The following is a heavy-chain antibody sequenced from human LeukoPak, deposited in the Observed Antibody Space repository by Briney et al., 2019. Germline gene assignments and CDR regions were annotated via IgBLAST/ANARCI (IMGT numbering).Heavy chain of an antibody. CDR3: ARDDRIAAAGTVDY. CDR1: GFTASNIF. D-gene: IGHD6-13*01. V-gene: IGHV3-53*01. Sequence: GGSLRLSCAASGFTASNIFMSWVRQAPGKGLEWVSVYSGGTTYYADSVKGRFTISRDNSKNTLYLQMNSLRAEDTALYYCARDDRIAAAGTVDYWGQGTLVTVSS. CDR2: YSGGTT. J-gene: IGHJ4*02.